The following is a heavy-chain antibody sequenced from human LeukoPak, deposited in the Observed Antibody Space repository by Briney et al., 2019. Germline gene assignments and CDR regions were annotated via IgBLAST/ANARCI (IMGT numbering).Heavy chain of an antibody. CDR1: AFSLSAYN. J-gene: IGHJ3*02. CDR2: ISYTGTYI. V-gene: IGHV3-21*01. D-gene: IGHD2-2*01. CDR3: ARSRPYCSSTSCYFGAFDI. Sequence: GGSLRLSCAASAFSLSAYNMNWVRQAPGKGLEWVSSISYTGTYIYYADSVKGRFTISRDNSKNTLYLQMNSLRAEDTAVYYCARSRPYCSSTSCYFGAFDIWGQGTMVTVSS.